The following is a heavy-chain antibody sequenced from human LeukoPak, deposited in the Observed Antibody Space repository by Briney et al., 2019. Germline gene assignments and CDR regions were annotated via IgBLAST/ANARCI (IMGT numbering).Heavy chain of an antibody. Sequence: PGGSLRLSCAASGFTFSSYSMNWVRQAPGKGLEWVSAISGSGGSTYYADSVKGRFTISRDNSKNTLYLQMNSLRAEDTAVYYCAKSVVLMDRPKYWGQGTLVTVSS. CDR3: AKSVVLMDRPKY. J-gene: IGHJ4*02. V-gene: IGHV3-23*01. CDR1: GFTFSSYS. CDR2: ISGSGGST. D-gene: IGHD2-8*01.